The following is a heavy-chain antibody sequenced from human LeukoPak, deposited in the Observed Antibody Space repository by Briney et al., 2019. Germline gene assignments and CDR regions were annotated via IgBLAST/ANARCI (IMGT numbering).Heavy chain of an antibody. CDR2: ISYDGSNK. V-gene: IGHV3-30*18. Sequence: GGSLRLSCAASGFTFSSYAMSWVRQAPGKGLEWVAVISYDGSNKYYADSVKGRFTISRDNSKNTLYLQMNSLRAEDTAVYYCAKANGGSYRFYYFDYWGQGTLATVSS. CDR1: GFTFSSYA. J-gene: IGHJ4*02. CDR3: AKANGGSYRFYYFDY. D-gene: IGHD1-26*01.